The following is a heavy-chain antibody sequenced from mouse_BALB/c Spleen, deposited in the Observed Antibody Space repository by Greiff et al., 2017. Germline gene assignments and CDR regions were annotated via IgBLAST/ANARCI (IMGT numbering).Heavy chain of an antibody. CDR2: ISSGGSYT. J-gene: IGHJ3*01. CDR3: ARPFYGYDGFAY. V-gene: IGHV5-9-3*01. D-gene: IGHD2-9*01. Sequence: EVKLVESGGGLVKPGGSLKLSCAASGFTFSSYAMSWVRQTPEKRLEWVATISSGGSYTYYPDSVKGRFTISRDNAKNTLYLQMSSLRSEDTAMYYCARPFYGYDGFAYWGQGTLVTVSA. CDR1: GFTFSSYA.